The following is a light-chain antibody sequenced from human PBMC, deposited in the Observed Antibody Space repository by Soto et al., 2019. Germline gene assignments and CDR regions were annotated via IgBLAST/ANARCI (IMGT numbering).Light chain of an antibody. CDR2: DVT. V-gene: IGLV2-11*01. J-gene: IGLJ1*01. CDR1: RSDICDYDY. CDR3: CSYVGSNTLYV. Sequence: QSVLTQPRSVSGSPGQSLTISCSGSRSDICDYDYVSWYQQHPGKAPTLLIYDVTKRPSGVPDRFSGSKSGDTASLTISGLQAGDEGNYYCCSYVGSNTLYVFGTGTKVAVL.